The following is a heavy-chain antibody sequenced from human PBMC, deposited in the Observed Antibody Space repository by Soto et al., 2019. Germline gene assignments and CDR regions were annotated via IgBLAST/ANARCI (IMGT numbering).Heavy chain of an antibody. J-gene: IGHJ4*02. Sequence: ASVKVSCKASGYMFTNYGISWVRQAPGQGLEWMGWIHTYNSNTNYAQKVQGRVTMTTDTSTSTAYMELRSLRSDDTAVYYCVREGASYDSSGYGNDYWGQGTLVTVSS. CDR3: VREGASYDSSGYGNDY. CDR2: IHTYNSNT. V-gene: IGHV1-18*01. CDR1: GYMFTNYG. D-gene: IGHD3-22*01.